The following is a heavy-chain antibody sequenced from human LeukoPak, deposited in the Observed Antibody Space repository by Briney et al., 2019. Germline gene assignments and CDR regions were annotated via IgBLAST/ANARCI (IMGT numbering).Heavy chain of an antibody. J-gene: IGHJ4*02. Sequence: SETLSLTCAVYGGSFSGYYWSWIRQPPGKGLEWIGEINHSGSTNYNPSLKSRVTIPLDTSKNQFSLKLSSVTAADTAVYYCARLWSSSWINYFDYWGQGTLVTVSS. D-gene: IGHD6-13*01. CDR3: ARLWSSSWINYFDY. CDR2: INHSGST. V-gene: IGHV4-34*09. CDR1: GGSFSGYY.